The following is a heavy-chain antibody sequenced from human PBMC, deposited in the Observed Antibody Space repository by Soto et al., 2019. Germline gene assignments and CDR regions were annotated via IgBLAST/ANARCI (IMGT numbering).Heavy chain of an antibody. Sequence: PGGSLRLSCAASGFTFSSYSMNWVRQAPGKGLEWVSSISSSSSYIYYADSVKGRFTISRDNAKNSLYLQMNSLRAEDTAVYYCARDHSSWYYFDYWGQGTLVTVS. V-gene: IGHV3-21*01. J-gene: IGHJ4*02. CDR2: ISSSSSYI. CDR3: ARDHSSWYYFDY. D-gene: IGHD6-13*01. CDR1: GFTFSSYS.